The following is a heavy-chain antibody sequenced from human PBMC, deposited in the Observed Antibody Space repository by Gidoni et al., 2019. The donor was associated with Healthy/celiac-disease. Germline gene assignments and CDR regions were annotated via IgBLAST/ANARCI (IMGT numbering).Heavy chain of an antibody. Sequence: VQLVQSGAEVQKPGSSVKVSCKAPGGTFTTYAISWGRQAPGQGLEWMGGIIPIFGTANDAQKFQGRVTITADKSTSTAYMELSSLRSEDTAVYYCARGTIVGVVAYYGMDVWGQGTTVTVSS. CDR1: GGTFTTYA. D-gene: IGHD3-3*01. J-gene: IGHJ6*02. CDR2: IIPIFGTA. CDR3: ARGTIVGVVAYYGMDV. V-gene: IGHV1-69*06.